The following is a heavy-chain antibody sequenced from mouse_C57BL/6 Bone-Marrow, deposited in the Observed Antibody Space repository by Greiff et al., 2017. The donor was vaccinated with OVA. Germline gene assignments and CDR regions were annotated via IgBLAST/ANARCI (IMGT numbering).Heavy chain of an antibody. Sequence: VQLQQAGADLVRPGASVKLSCTASGFNIKDDYMHGVKQRPEQGLEWIGWIDPENGDTEYASKFQGKATITADTSSNTAYLQLSSLTSGDTAVYYCTSYGNCDYWGQGTTLTVSS. CDR3: TSYGNCDY. D-gene: IGHD2-1*01. CDR2: IDPENGDT. J-gene: IGHJ2*01. CDR1: GFNIKDDY. V-gene: IGHV14-4*01.